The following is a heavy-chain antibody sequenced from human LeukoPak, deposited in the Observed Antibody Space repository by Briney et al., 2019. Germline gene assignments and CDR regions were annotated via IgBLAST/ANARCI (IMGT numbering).Heavy chain of an antibody. CDR1: GYTFTSYY. J-gene: IGHJ4*02. V-gene: IGHV1-69*13. Sequence: SVKVSCKASGYTFTSYYMHWVRQAPGQGLEWMGGIIPIFGTANYAQKFQGRVTITADESTSTAYMELSSLRSEDTAVYYCARDMRAHDYGDYGVFDYWGQGTLVTVSS. CDR2: IIPIFGTA. CDR3: ARDMRAHDYGDYGVFDY. D-gene: IGHD4-17*01.